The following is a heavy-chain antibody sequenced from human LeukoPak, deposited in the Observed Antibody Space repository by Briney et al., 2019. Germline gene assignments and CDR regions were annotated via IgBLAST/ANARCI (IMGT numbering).Heavy chain of an antibody. D-gene: IGHD6-19*01. V-gene: IGHV3-23*01. CDR3: AKTTFGYSSGRSPGWPVDY. Sequence: GSLRLSCAASGFTFNSHAMYWVCQAPGKGLEWVSGIVGSGGSSYCAESVRGRFTISRDNSKNTVYMQMNSLRDEDTALYYCAKTTFGYSSGRSPGWPVDYWGQGTVVTVSS. CDR2: IVGSGGSS. CDR1: GFTFNSHA. J-gene: IGHJ4*02.